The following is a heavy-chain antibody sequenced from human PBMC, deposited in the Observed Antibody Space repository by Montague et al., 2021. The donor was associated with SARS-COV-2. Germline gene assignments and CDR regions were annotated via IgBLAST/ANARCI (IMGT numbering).Heavy chain of an antibody. CDR1: GASVRTYY. V-gene: IGHV4-4*07. CDR2: LYTSGST. Sequence: LVKPTQTLTLTCTVSGASVRTYYWSWIRQSAGKKLEWMGRLYTSGSTYYNPSFKSRVTMSLDTSKNLFSLNLSSMTAADTAVYYCARDGADYSFAYYHEMDVWGQGIAVTVSS. D-gene: IGHD5-12*01. J-gene: IGHJ6*02. CDR3: ARDGADYSFAYYHEMDV.